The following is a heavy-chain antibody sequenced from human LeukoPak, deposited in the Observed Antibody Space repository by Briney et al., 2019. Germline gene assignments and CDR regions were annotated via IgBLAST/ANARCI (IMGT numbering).Heavy chain of an antibody. CDR3: ASRDPGDFWSGYSRLLYN. V-gene: IGHV1-8*02. CDR2: INPNSGNT. Sequence: ASVKVSCKASGYTFTSYDINWVRQAPGQGLEWMGWINPNSGNTGYAQKFQGRVTMTRNTSISTAYMELSSLRSEDTAVYYCASRDPGDFWSGYSRLLYNWGEGALVTVSS. J-gene: IGHJ4*02. D-gene: IGHD3-3*01. CDR1: GYTFTSYD.